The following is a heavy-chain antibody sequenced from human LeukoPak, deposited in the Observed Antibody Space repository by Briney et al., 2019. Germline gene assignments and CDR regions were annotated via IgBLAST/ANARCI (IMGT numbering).Heavy chain of an antibody. V-gene: IGHV1-46*01. J-gene: IGHJ4*02. Sequence: GRSLRLSCAASGFTFTSYYMHWVRQAPGQGLEWMGIINPSGGSTSYAQKFQGRVTMTRDTSTSTVYMELSSLRSEDTAVYYCARDLGHFPFDYWGQGTLVTVSS. D-gene: IGHD3-3*02. CDR2: INPSGGST. CDR3: ARDLGHFPFDY. CDR1: GFTFTSYY.